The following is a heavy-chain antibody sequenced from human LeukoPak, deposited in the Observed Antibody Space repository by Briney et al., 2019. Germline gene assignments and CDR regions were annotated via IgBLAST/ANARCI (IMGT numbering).Heavy chain of an antibody. CDR3: AELGITMSGGV. Sequence: SGGSLRLSCAASGFTFSSYAMSWVRQAPGKGLEWVSAISGSGGSTYYADSVKGRFTISRDNAKNSLYLQMNSLRAEDTAVYYCAELGITMSGGVWGKGTTVTISS. V-gene: IGHV3-23*01. D-gene: IGHD3-10*02. CDR1: GFTFSSYA. CDR2: ISGSGGST. J-gene: IGHJ6*04.